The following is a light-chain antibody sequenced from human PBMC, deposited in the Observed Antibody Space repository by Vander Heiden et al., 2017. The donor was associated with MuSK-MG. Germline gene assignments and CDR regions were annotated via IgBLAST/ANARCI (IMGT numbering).Light chain of an antibody. Sequence: DIQMTQSPSSLSASVGDRVTITCRASQSISSHLNWYQQKPGKAPKLLIYAASSLQSGVPSRFSGSGSGTDFTLTISSLQPEDFATYYCQQRDSKSPDLTFGGGTKVEIK. CDR3: QQRDSKSPDLT. V-gene: IGKV1-39*01. J-gene: IGKJ4*01. CDR1: QSISSH. CDR2: AAS.